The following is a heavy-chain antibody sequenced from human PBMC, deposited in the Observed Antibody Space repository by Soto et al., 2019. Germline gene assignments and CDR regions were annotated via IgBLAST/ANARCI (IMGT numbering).Heavy chain of an antibody. V-gene: IGHV1-69*13. CDR2: IIPIFGTA. J-gene: IGHJ3*02. CDR1: GGTFSSYA. D-gene: IGHD6-13*01. Sequence: SVKVSCKASGGTFSSYAISWVRQAPGQGLEWMGGIIPIFGTANYAQKFQGRVTITADESTSTAYMELSSLRPEDTAVYYCARDSRIAAAGTDAFDIWGQGTMVTVSS. CDR3: ARDSRIAAAGTDAFDI.